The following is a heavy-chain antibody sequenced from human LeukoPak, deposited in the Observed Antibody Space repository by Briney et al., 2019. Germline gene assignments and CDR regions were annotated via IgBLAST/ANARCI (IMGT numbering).Heavy chain of an antibody. Sequence: ASVKVSCKASGYTFTSSGISWVRQVPGQGLEWVGWVSTATGTTNYALNVQDRVTMTTDTSTSTAYMELRSLRSDDTAVYYCARARRVLTGSHYDYWGQGTLVTVSS. CDR2: VSTATGTT. CDR1: GYTFTSSG. V-gene: IGHV1-18*01. CDR3: ARARRVLTGSHYDY. D-gene: IGHD3-9*01. J-gene: IGHJ4*02.